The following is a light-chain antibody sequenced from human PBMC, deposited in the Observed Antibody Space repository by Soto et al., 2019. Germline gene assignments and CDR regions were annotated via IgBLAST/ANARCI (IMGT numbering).Light chain of an antibody. CDR3: SSSAGTKNMV. Sequence: QSVLTQPPSASGSPGQSVTISCTGTSSDVGGSNYVSWYQQHPGKAPKLMISEVNKRPSGVPDRFSGSKSGNTASLTVSGLQAEYEADYYCSSSAGTKNMVFGGGTKLTVL. CDR1: SSDVGGSNY. CDR2: EVN. J-gene: IGLJ2*01. V-gene: IGLV2-8*01.